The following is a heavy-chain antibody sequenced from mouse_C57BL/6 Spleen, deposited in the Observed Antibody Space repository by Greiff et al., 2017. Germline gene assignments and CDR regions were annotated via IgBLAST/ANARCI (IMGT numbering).Heavy chain of an antibody. Sequence: QVQLQQPGAELVKPGASVKLSCKASGYTFTSYWMHWVKQRPGQGLEWIGMIHPNSGSTNYNEKFKSKATLTVDKSSSTAYMLLSSLTSEDAAVYYCARGNYQYAIDYWGQGTSVTVSS. J-gene: IGHJ4*01. V-gene: IGHV1-64*01. CDR2: IHPNSGST. D-gene: IGHD2-1*01. CDR1: GYTFTSYW. CDR3: ARGNYQYAIDY.